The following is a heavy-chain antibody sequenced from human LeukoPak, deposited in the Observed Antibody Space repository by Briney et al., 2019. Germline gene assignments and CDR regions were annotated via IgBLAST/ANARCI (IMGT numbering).Heavy chain of an antibody. Sequence: SETLSLTCAVYGGSFSDYSWSWIRQPPGKGLEWIGEIDHGGSTSYNPSLKSRLTISVDTSKKQFSLKLNSVTAADTAVYYCATRLPTDYWGQGTLVTVSS. J-gene: IGHJ4*02. CDR2: IDHGGST. CDR3: ATRLPTDY. V-gene: IGHV4-34*01. CDR1: GGSFSDYS. D-gene: IGHD5-12*01.